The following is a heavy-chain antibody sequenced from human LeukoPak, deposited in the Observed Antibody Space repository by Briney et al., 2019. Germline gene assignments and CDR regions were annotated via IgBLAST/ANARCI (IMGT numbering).Heavy chain of an antibody. CDR2: ISYDGSNK. V-gene: IGHV3-30*18. CDR1: QFNFNKFG. Sequence: GGSLRLSCATSQFNFNKFGMTWVRQAPGKGLEWVAVISYDGSNKYYADSVKGRFTISRDNSKNTLYLQMNSLRAEDTAVYYCAKARWELLDWFDPWGQGTLVTVSS. J-gene: IGHJ5*02. CDR3: AKARWELLDWFDP. D-gene: IGHD1-26*01.